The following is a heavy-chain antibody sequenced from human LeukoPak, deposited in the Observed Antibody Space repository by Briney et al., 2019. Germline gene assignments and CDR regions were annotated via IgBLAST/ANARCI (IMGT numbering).Heavy chain of an antibody. CDR3: ARHYCSSTSCLDYYYGMDV. CDR2: IYYSGST. Sequence: SETLSLTCTVSGGSISSYYWSWIRQPPGKGLQWIGYIYYSGSTNYNPSLRSRVTISVDTSKNQFSLKLSSVTAADTAVYCCARHYCSSTSCLDYYYGMDVWGQGNTVTVSS. CDR1: GGSISSYY. V-gene: IGHV4-59*08. D-gene: IGHD2-2*01. J-gene: IGHJ6*02.